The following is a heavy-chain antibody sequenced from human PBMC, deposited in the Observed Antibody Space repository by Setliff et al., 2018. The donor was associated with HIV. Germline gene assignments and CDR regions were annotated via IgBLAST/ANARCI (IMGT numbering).Heavy chain of an antibody. CDR3: ARTIVREFDP. CDR2: VYYSGSS. Sequence: PSETLSLTCTVSGDSISSYYWTWIRQPPGKGLEWIGYVYYSGSSNYNPSLQSRVTISVDTSKNQFFLILSSVTAADTAMYYCARTIVREFDPWGQGTLVTVSS. CDR1: GDSISSYY. V-gene: IGHV4-59*01. J-gene: IGHJ5*02. D-gene: IGHD3-22*01.